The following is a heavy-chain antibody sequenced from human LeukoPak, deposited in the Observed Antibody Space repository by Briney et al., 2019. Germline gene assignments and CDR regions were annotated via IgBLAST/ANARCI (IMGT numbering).Heavy chain of an antibody. V-gene: IGHV3-21*01. D-gene: IGHD3-9*01. CDR1: GFTFSSYA. CDR3: ASADILTGYYLDY. J-gene: IGHJ4*02. Sequence: GGSLRLSCAASGFTFSSYAMSWVRQAPGKGLEWVSSISSSSSYIYYADSVKGRFTISRDNAKNSLYLQMNSLRAEDTAVYYCASADILTGYYLDYWGQGTLVTVSS. CDR2: ISSSSSYI.